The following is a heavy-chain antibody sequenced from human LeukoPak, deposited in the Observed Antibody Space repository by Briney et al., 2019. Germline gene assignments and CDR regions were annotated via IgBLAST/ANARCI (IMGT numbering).Heavy chain of an antibody. CDR3: ARDREPYDFWSGYWNWFDP. J-gene: IGHJ5*02. Sequence: ASVKVSCKAAGYTFTGYYMHWVRQAPGQGVEWMGWINPNSGGTNYAQKFQGRVTMTRDTSISTAYMELSRLRSDDTAVYYCARDREPYDFWSGYWNWFDPWCQGTLVTVSS. CDR1: GYTFTGYY. D-gene: IGHD3-3*01. CDR2: INPNSGGT. V-gene: IGHV1-2*02.